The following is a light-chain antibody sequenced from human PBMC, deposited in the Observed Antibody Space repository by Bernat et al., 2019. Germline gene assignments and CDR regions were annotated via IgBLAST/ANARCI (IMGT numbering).Light chain of an antibody. CDR1: SSDVGGYNY. Sequence: QSALTQPASVSGSPGQSITISCTGTSSDVGGYNYVSWYQQHPGKAPKLMIYDVTNRPSGISNRCSGSKSGNTASLTISGLQAEDEADYYCSSFTTINTYVFGTGTEVTVL. V-gene: IGLV2-14*03. CDR2: DVT. CDR3: SSFTTINTYV. J-gene: IGLJ1*01.